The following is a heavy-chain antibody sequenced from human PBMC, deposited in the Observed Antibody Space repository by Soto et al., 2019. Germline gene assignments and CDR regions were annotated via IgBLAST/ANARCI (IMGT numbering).Heavy chain of an antibody. Sequence: QVQLVQSGAEVKKPGSSLRVSCTVSGGTFTKFAISWVRQAPGQGLEWMGGTVPFFNTSNYPQNFQGTVSITADISTSTAYMELSSLRPEDTAVYYCASGLRSPRSDYYYYGMDVWGQGTAVTVSS. J-gene: IGHJ6*02. CDR1: GGTFTKFA. CDR2: TVPFFNTS. CDR3: ASGLRSPRSDYYYYGMDV. V-gene: IGHV1-69*06. D-gene: IGHD1-26*01.